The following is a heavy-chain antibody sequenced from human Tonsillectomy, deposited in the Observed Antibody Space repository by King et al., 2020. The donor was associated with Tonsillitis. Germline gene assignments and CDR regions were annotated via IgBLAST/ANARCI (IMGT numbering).Heavy chain of an antibody. Sequence: VQLVESGGGLIQPGGSLRLSCAASGFTVSSNYMSWVRQAPGKGLEWVSVIYSGGSTYYADPVKGRFTISRDNSKNTLYLQMNSLRAEDTAVYYCARAAGFGYNDYGMDVWGQGTTVTVSS. CDR2: IYSGGST. V-gene: IGHV3-53*01. D-gene: IGHD3-3*01. CDR1: GFTVSSNY. J-gene: IGHJ6*02. CDR3: ARAAGFGYNDYGMDV.